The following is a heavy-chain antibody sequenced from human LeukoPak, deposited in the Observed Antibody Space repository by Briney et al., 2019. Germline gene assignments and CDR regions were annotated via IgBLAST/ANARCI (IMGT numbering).Heavy chain of an antibody. CDR3: AKDGYGVLDY. CDR2: IRYDGSNK. Sequence: GGSLRLSCAASGFIFSSYDMHWVRQAPGEGLEWVAFIRYDGSNKYYADSVKGRFTISRDNSKNTLYLQMNSLRAEDTAVYYCAKDGYGVLDYWGQGTLVTVSS. CDR1: GFIFSSYD. D-gene: IGHD4-17*01. V-gene: IGHV3-30*02. J-gene: IGHJ4*02.